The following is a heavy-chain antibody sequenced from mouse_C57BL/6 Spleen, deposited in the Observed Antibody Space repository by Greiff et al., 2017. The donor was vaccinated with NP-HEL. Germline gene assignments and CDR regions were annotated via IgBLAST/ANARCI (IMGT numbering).Heavy chain of an antibody. CDR1: GYTFTSYW. Sequence: QVQLQQPGAELVRPGTSVKLSCKASGYTFTSYWMHWVKQRPGQGLEWIGVIDPSDSYTNYNQKFKGKATLTVDTSSSTAYMQLSSLTDEDSAVYYSARSTTVVALDDWGQGTTLTVSS. CDR2: IDPSDSYT. CDR3: ARSTTVVALDD. J-gene: IGHJ2*01. D-gene: IGHD1-1*01. V-gene: IGHV1-59*01.